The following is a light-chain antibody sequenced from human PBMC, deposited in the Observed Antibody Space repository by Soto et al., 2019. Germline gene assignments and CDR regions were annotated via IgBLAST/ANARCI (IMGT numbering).Light chain of an antibody. CDR1: TSNIGGST. V-gene: IGLV1-44*01. CDR2: GNT. CDR3: ATWNDGVFV. J-gene: IGLJ1*01. Sequence: QSALTQPPSASGTPGQRVTISCSGSTSNIGGSTVSWYRQFPGAAPKLLIYGNTQRPLGVPVRFSASKSDTSASLAISGLQSEDEADYYCATWNDGVFVFEIGTKVTVL.